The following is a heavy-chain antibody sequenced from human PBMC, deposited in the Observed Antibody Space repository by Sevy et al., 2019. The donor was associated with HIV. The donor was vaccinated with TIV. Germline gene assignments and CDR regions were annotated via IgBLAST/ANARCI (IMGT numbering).Heavy chain of an antibody. D-gene: IGHD3-22*01. J-gene: IGHJ4*02. V-gene: IGHV3-23*01. CDR3: AKDLYYDNSLFDY. CDR1: EFRLSNYA. CDR2: ISGSGGSS. Sequence: GGSLRLSCVASEFRLSNYAMNWVRRAPGKGLEWVSGISGSGGSSYYADSVKGRFTISRDNSKNTLYLQMNSLRAEDTAMYYSAKDLYYDNSLFDYWGQGILVTVSS.